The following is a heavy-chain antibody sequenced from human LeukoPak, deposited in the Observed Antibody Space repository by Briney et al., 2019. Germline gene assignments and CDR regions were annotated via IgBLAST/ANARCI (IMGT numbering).Heavy chain of an antibody. D-gene: IGHD1-7*01. CDR2: ISGSGGTI. CDR1: GLTFSSYE. V-gene: IGHV3-23*01. Sequence: PGGSLRLSCAASGLTFSSYEMNWVRQAPGKGLEWVSAISGSGGTIYYADSVKGRFTISRDNSKNTLYLQMNSLRAEDMAVYYCAKEGISWNYPELDHWGQGTLVTVSS. CDR3: AKEGISWNYPELDH. J-gene: IGHJ4*02.